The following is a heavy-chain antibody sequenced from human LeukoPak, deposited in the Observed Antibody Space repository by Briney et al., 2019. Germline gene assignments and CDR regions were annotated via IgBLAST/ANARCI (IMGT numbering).Heavy chain of an antibody. CDR1: GGSISSYY. V-gene: IGHV4-4*07. Sequence: SETLSLTCTVSGGSISSYYWSWIRQPAGKGLEWIGRIYTSGSTNYNPSLKSRVTMSVYTSKNQFSLKLSSVTAADTAVYYCARDGRGEDSYGVDYWGQGTLVTVSS. CDR2: IYTSGST. J-gene: IGHJ4*02. D-gene: IGHD5-18*01. CDR3: ARDGRGEDSYGVDY.